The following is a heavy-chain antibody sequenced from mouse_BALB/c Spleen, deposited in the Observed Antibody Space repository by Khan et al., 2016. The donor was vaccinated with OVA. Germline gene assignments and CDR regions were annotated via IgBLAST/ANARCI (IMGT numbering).Heavy chain of an antibody. CDR2: LWGGGST. V-gene: IGHV2-6-5*01. J-gene: IGHJ4*01. D-gene: IGHD1-1*02. CDR1: GFSLTDHG. Sequence: QVQLKESGPGLVAPSQSLSITCTVSGFSLTDHGVSWIRQPPGKGLVWLGVLWGGGSTYYNSVLKSRLNISKDNSKTQVFLQMNSLQTDDTAMYYCAKQIWSPYYGMDYWGQGTSVTVSS. CDR3: AKQIWSPYYGMDY.